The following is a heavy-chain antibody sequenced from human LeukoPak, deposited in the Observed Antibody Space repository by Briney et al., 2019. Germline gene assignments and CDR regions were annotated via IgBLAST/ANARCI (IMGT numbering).Heavy chain of an antibody. V-gene: IGHV4-61*02. CDR3: ARGLYYYASGSYNFDY. J-gene: IGHJ4*02. CDR2: IYTSGST. CDR1: GGSISSGNYY. Sequence: PSETLSLTCTVSGGSISSGNYYWSWIRQPAGKGLEWNGRIYTSGSTNFHPSLKSRVTISVDTSKNQFSLKLSSVTAADTAVYYCARGLYYYASGSYNFDYWGQGTLVTVSS. D-gene: IGHD3-10*01.